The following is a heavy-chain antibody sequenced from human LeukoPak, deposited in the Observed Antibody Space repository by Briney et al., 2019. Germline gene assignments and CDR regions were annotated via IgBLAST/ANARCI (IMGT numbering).Heavy chain of an antibody. CDR3: ARGPLVGATHYFDY. J-gene: IGHJ4*02. CDR1: GYTFTSYG. V-gene: IGHV1-18*01. Sequence: HRASVKVSCKASGYTFTSYGISWVRQAPGQGLEWMGWISAYNGNTNYAQKLQGRGTMTTDTSTSTAYMELRSLRSDDTAVYYCARGPLVGATHYFDYWGQGTLVTVSS. D-gene: IGHD1-26*01. CDR2: ISAYNGNT.